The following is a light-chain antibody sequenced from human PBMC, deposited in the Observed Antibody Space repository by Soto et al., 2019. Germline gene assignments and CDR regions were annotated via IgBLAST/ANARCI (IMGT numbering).Light chain of an antibody. Sequence: EIVLTQSPGTLSLSPGERATLSCRASQSVSSSYLAWYQQKPGQAPRLLIYGASSRATGIPDRFSGSGSGPAFPLTISRLEPEDFAVYYCQQYGSLPRTFGQGTEVELK. CDR3: QQYGSLPRT. J-gene: IGKJ1*01. CDR2: GAS. V-gene: IGKV3-20*01. CDR1: QSVSSSY.